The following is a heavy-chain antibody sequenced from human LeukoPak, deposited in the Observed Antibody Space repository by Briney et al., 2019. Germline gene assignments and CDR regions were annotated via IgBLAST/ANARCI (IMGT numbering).Heavy chain of an antibody. D-gene: IGHD3-10*02. CDR2: ISNSGSTK. V-gene: IGHV3-48*03. J-gene: IGHJ6*04. CDR1: GFTYSSYE. Sequence: PGVSLRLSCAASGFTYSSYEMNWIRQAPGKGLEWISYISNSGSTKYYADSVKGRFTISRDNAKNSLYLQMNSLRAEDTAVYYCAELGITMIGGVWGKGTTVTISS. CDR3: AELGITMIGGV.